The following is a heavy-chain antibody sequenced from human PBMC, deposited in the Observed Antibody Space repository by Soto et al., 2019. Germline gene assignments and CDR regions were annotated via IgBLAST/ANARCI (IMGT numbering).Heavy chain of an antibody. CDR1: GFTFSSYC. J-gene: IGHJ4*02. V-gene: IGHV3-7*05. D-gene: IGHD6-6*01. CDR2: ITQDGSEK. Sequence: EVQLLESGGGLVQPGGSLRLSCAASGFTFSSYCMSWVRQAPGKGLEWVANITQDGSEKYYVDSVKGRFTISRDNAKNSLYLQMNSLRAGDTAVYYCASAYSSSPTFDYWGQGTLVAVSS. CDR3: ASAYSSSPTFDY.